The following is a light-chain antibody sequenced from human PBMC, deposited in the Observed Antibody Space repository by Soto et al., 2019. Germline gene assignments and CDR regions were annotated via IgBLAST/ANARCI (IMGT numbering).Light chain of an antibody. V-gene: IGKV3-11*01. CDR3: QQRGNWPPP. Sequence: EIVLTQSPATLSLSPGDRPTLSCRASQSIRKDLVWYQQRPGQAPRLLMYDAFNRATGIPARFSGSGTGTHFTLTITSLEPEDFAVYNSQQRGNWPPPFGQGTKLATK. CDR2: DAF. CDR1: QSIRKD. J-gene: IGKJ2*01.